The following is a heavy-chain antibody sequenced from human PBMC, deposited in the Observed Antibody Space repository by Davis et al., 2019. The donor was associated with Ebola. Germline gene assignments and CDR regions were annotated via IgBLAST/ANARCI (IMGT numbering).Heavy chain of an antibody. CDR1: GFTFSSYG. CDR3: ARAGDSSSWTRIDY. D-gene: IGHD6-13*01. Sequence: GESLKISCAASGFTFSSYGMHWVRQAPGKGLEWVAVIWYDGSNKYYADSVKGRFTISRDNSKNTLYLQMNSLRAKDTAVYYCARAGDSSSWTRIDYWGQGTLVTVSS. V-gene: IGHV3-33*08. J-gene: IGHJ4*02. CDR2: IWYDGSNK.